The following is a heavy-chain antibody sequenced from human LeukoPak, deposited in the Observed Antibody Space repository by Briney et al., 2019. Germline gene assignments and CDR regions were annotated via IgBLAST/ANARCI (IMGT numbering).Heavy chain of an antibody. CDR2: IDWDDDK. CDR3: ARASSWYRGFDY. Sequence: SGPTLVNPTQTLTLTCTFSGFSLSTSGMCVSWIRQPPGKALEWLARIDWDDDKYYNTSLKTRLTISKDTSKNQVVLTMTNMDPVDTATYYCARASSWYRGFDYWGQGTLVTVSS. V-gene: IGHV2-70*11. J-gene: IGHJ4*02. CDR1: GFSLSTSGMC. D-gene: IGHD6-13*01.